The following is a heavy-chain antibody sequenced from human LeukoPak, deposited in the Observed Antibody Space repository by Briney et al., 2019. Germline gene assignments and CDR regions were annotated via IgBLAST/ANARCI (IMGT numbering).Heavy chain of an antibody. V-gene: IGHV3-48*03. CDR2: ISSGGSTI. J-gene: IGHJ4*02. CDR1: GFTFSSSE. CDR3: ARLTVTRYFDY. Sequence: GGSLRLSCAASGFTFSSSEMNWVRQAPGKGLEWVSYISSGGSTIYYADSVKGRFTISRDKDKNSLYLQMNSLRAEDTAVYYCARLTVTRYFDYWGQGTLVTVSS. D-gene: IGHD4-17*01.